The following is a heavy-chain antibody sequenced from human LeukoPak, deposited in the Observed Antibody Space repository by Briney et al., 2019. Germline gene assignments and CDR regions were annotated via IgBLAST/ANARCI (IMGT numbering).Heavy chain of an antibody. V-gene: IGHV3-74*01. Sequence: PGGSLRLSCAASGFTLSVYSMHWVRQAPGKGLVWVSRINTDGGSTNYADSVKGRFTISRDNAKNTLYLQMHSPRAEDTAVYYCAREIVVAGTRAWFDPWGQGTLVTVSS. CDR1: GFTLSVYS. D-gene: IGHD6-19*01. CDR2: INTDGGST. CDR3: AREIVVAGTRAWFDP. J-gene: IGHJ5*02.